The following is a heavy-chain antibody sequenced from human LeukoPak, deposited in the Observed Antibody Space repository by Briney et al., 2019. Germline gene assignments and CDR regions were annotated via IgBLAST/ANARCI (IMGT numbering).Heavy chain of an antibody. CDR1: GGSISSSNW. CDR3: ARVIAAAVCMDV. Sequence: PSGTLSLTCAVSGGSISSSNWWSWIRQPPGKGLEWIGYIYYSGSTNYNPSLKSRVTISVDTSKNQFSLKLSSVTAADTAVYYCARVIAAAVCMDVWGQGTTVTVSS. D-gene: IGHD6-13*01. J-gene: IGHJ6*02. V-gene: IGHV4-4*02. CDR2: IYYSGST.